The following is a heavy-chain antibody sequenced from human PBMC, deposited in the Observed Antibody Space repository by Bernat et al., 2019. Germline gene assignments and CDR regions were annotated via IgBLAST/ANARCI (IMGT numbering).Heavy chain of an antibody. D-gene: IGHD3-10*01. CDR1: GFTFDDYA. V-gene: IGHV3-43*02. Sequence: EVHLVESGGGVVQPGGSLRLSCAASGFTFDDYAMPWVGQAPGKGLKWVSLISGDGGSTYYADSVKGRFTVSRDNSKNSLYLQMNSLRTEDTALYYCAKDLCITILRGLRSCYYGMDVWGQGTPVTVSS. CDR2: ISGDGGST. J-gene: IGHJ6*02. CDR3: AKDLCITILRGLRSCYYGMDV.